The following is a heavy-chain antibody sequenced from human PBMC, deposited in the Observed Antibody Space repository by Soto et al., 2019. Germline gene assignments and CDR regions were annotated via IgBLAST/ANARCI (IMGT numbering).Heavy chain of an antibody. D-gene: IGHD3-16*01. J-gene: IGHJ4*02. Sequence: GGSLRLSCAASGFTFSSYSMNWVRQAPGKGLEWVSSISSSSSYIYYADSVKGRFTISRDNAKNSLYLQMNSLRAEDTAVYYCARGGSWGSDPTFDYWGQGTLVTVSS. CDR3: ARGGSWGSDPTFDY. CDR1: GFTFSSYS. V-gene: IGHV3-21*01. CDR2: ISSSSSYI.